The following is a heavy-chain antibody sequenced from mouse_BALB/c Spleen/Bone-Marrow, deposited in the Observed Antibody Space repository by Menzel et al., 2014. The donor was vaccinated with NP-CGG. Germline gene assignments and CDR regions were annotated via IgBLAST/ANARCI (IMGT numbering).Heavy chain of an antibody. V-gene: IGHV14-3*02. Sequence: EVQLQQSGAELVKPGASVKLSCTASGFNIKDTYMHWVKQRPEQGLEWIGRIDPANGNIKYDPKFQGKATITADTSSNTVYLQLSSLTSEDTAVYYCAPYYYGRWFANWGQGTLVTVSA. CDR2: IDPANGNI. CDR1: GFNIKDTY. CDR3: APYYYGRWFAN. D-gene: IGHD1-1*01. J-gene: IGHJ3*01.